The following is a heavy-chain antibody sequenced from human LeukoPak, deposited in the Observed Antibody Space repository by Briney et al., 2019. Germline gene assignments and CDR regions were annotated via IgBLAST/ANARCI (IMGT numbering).Heavy chain of an antibody. V-gene: IGHV3-23*01. Sequence: GGSLRLSCAASGSTVSSYAMSWVRQAPGKGLEWVSALSGSGGSTYYADSVKGRFTISRDNSKNTLYLQIHRLSAEDTTVYYDGTELKANYADYYFHCWGQGTPVTVSS. D-gene: IGHD1-26*01. CDR2: LSGSGGST. J-gene: IGHJ4*01. CDR1: GSTVSSYA. CDR3: GTELKANYADYYFHC.